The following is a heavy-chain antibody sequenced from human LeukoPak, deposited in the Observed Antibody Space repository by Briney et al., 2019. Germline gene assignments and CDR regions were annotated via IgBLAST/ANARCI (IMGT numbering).Heavy chain of an antibody. D-gene: IGHD3-22*01. V-gene: IGHV3-33*06. CDR2: IWYDGSNK. CDR3: AKDDGKGYDSSGYATYYFYYYGMDV. CDR1: GFTFSSYG. J-gene: IGHJ6*02. Sequence: GRSLRLSCAASGFTFSSYGMHWVRQAPGKGLEWVAVIWYDGSNKYYADSVKGRFTISRDNSKNTLYLQMNSLRAEDTAVYYCAKDDGKGYDSSGYATYYFYYYGMDVWGQGTTVTVSS.